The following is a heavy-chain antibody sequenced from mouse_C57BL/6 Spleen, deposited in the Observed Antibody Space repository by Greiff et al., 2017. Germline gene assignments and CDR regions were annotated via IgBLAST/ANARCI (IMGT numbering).Heavy chain of an antibody. CDR3: ALYYYGSSYDAMDY. D-gene: IGHD1-1*01. Sequence: QVQLQQPGAELVRPGSSVKLSCKASGYTFTSYWMHWVKQRPIQGLEWIGNIDPSDSETHYNQRFKDKATLTVDKSSSTAYMQLSSLTSEDSAVYYCALYYYGSSYDAMDYWGQGTSVTVSS. J-gene: IGHJ4*01. CDR2: IDPSDSET. V-gene: IGHV1-52*01. CDR1: GYTFTSYW.